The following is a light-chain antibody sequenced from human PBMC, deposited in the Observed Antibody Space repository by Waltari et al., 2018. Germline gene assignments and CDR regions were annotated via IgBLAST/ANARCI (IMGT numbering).Light chain of an antibody. J-gene: IGLJ1*01. CDR2: DVT. CDR1: DSDVGGYEY. CDR3: CSYADNNIYV. Sequence: QSALTQPRSVSGSPGQSVTISCTGTDSDVGGYEYVSWYQHHPGKAHQLLIYDVTKRTSGVPDRFSGSKSGNTASLTISGLHGEDEADYYCCSYADNNIYVFGTGTNVAVL. V-gene: IGLV2-11*01.